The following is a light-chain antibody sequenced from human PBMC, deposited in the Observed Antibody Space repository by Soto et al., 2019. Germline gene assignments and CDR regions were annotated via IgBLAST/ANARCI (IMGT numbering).Light chain of an antibody. V-gene: IGLV2-8*01. CDR2: EVS. CDR3: SSYAGSNNL. CDR1: SSDVGGYNY. Sequence: QSVLTQPPSASGSPGQSVTISCTGTSSDVGGYNYVSWYQQHPGKAPKLMNYEVSKRPSGVPDRFSGSKSGNTASLTVSGLQAEDEADYYCSSYAGSNNLFGGGTKLTVL. J-gene: IGLJ2*01.